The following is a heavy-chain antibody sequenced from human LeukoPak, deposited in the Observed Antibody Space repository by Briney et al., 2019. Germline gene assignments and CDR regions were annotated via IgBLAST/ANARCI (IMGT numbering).Heavy chain of an antibody. Sequence: GGSLRLSCTASGFTFSNYWMHWVRHAPGKGLVWVSRIKGDGSETNYADSVKGRFSISRDNAKNTLYLQMNSLRAEDTAVYYCTRDEGMAPTKRGFDFWGQGTLVTVSS. V-gene: IGHV3-74*01. D-gene: IGHD5-24*01. J-gene: IGHJ4*02. CDR3: TRDEGMAPTKRGFDF. CDR2: IKGDGSET. CDR1: GFTFSNYW.